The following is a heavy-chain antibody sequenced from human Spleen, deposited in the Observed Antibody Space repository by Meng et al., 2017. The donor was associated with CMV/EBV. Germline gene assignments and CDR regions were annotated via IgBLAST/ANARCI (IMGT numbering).Heavy chain of an antibody. V-gene: IGHV1-69*02. CDR2: VIPLLGMT. Sequence: TFSNYIVSWVRQAPGQGLEWMGRVIPLLGMTDYTEKFQGRLTITADKSTSTAYMELSGLKSEDTAVYYCARQYCTGASCHAGWFDPWGQGTLVTVSS. CDR3: ARQYCTGASCHAGWFDP. CDR1: TFSNYI. J-gene: IGHJ5*02. D-gene: IGHD2-2*01.